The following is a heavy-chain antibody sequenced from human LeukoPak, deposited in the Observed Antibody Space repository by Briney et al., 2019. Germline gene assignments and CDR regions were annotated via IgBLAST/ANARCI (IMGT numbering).Heavy chain of an antibody. CDR1: GFTFSSYS. CDR3: AGSSGWYYFDY. D-gene: IGHD6-19*01. Sequence: GGSLRLSCAASGFTFSSYSMNWVRQAPGKGLEWVSSISSSSSYIYYADSVKGRFTISRDNAKNSLYLQKNSLRAEDTAVYYCAGSSGWYYFDYWGQGTLVTVSS. V-gene: IGHV3-21*01. J-gene: IGHJ4*02. CDR2: ISSSSSYI.